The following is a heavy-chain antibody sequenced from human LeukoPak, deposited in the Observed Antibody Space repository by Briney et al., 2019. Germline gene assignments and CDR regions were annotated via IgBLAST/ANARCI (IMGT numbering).Heavy chain of an antibody. V-gene: IGHV3-53*01. Sequence: GGSLRLSCAASRVTVSINYMSGVRQAPGQGLEWVSVIYSGGSTYYADSVKGRFTISRDNSKNTLYLQMNSLRAEDTAVYYCARGPQQEGGYYFDYWGQGTLVTVSS. CDR2: IYSGGST. CDR1: RVTVSINY. CDR3: ARGPQQEGGYYFDY. D-gene: IGHD1-14*01. J-gene: IGHJ4*02.